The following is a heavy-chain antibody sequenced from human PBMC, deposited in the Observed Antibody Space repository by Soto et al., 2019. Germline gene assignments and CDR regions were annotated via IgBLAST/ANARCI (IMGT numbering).Heavy chain of an antibody. V-gene: IGHV3-30*03. CDR1: GFTFSNFA. CDR3: ASSKVAMIEVADY. J-gene: IGHJ4*02. D-gene: IGHD3-22*01. Sequence: QVQLVESGGGVVQPGTSLRLSCAASGFTFSNFAMHWVRQAPGKGLEWVALITHDGSTKYYADSVKGRFTISRDISKSTLYVQMNSLRAEDRAVYYCASSKVAMIEVADYWGQGTLVTVSS. CDR2: ITHDGSTK.